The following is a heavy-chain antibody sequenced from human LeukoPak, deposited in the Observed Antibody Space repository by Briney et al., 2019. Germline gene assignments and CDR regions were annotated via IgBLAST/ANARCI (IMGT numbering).Heavy chain of an antibody. CDR2: INGDGSST. V-gene: IGHV3-74*01. CDR1: GITVSNYW. D-gene: IGHD2-2*01. J-gene: IGHJ4*02. CDR3: ARVDCTSPTCNSYFDY. Sequence: GGSLRLSCAASGITVSNYWMHWVRHAPGEGLVWVSRINGDGSSTSSADSVKGRFTISRDNAKNTLYLQMNSLRAEDTAVYYCARVDCTSPTCNSYFDYWGQGTLVTVSS.